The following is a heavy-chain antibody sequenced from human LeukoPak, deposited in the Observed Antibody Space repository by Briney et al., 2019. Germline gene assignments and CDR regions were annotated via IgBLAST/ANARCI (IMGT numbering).Heavy chain of an antibody. CDR2: FDPEDGET. CDR1: GYTLTELS. V-gene: IGHV1-24*01. Sequence: ASVKVSCKVPGYTLTELSMHWVRQAPGKGLEWMGGFDPEDGETIYAQKFQGRVTMTEDTSTDTAYMELNSLRAEDTAVYYCAKDEVTTGYYYVDVWGKGTTVTVSS. J-gene: IGHJ6*03. CDR3: AKDEVTTGYYYVDV. D-gene: IGHD4-11*01.